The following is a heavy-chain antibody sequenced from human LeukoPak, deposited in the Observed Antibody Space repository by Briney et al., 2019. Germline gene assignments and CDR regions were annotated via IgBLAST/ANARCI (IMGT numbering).Heavy chain of an antibody. V-gene: IGHV3-53*01. D-gene: IGHD2-15*01. CDR1: GFTVSSNY. CDR2: IYSGGST. CDR3: ARDHCSGGSCYSDY. J-gene: IGHJ4*02. Sequence: GGSLRLFCAASGFTVSSNYMSWVRQAPGKGLEWVSVIYSGGSTYYADSVKGRFTISRDNSKNTLYLQMNSLRAEDTAVYYCARDHCSGGSCYSDYWGQGTLVTVSS.